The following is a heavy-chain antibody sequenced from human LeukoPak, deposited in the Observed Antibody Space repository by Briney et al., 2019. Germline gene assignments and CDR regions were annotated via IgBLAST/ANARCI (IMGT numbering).Heavy chain of an antibody. CDR2: INWNGGST. J-gene: IGHJ4*02. CDR1: GFTFDDYG. D-gene: IGHD6-19*01. CDR3: TRGGSVPATRSFDY. Sequence: GGSLRLSCADSGFTFDDYGMSWVRQAPGKGLEWVSGINWNGGSTGYADSVKGRFTISRDNSKNTVYLQMNSLRVEDTAVYYCTRGGSVPATRSFDYWGQGTLVTVSS. V-gene: IGHV3-20*04.